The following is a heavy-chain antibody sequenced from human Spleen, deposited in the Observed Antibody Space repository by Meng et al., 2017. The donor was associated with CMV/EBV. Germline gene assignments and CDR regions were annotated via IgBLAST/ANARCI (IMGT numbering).Heavy chain of an antibody. CDR3: ARDSRDTPYDY. Sequence: QIQMVQSGPEFRRPGASVKVSCKASGYKFDIYAITWVRQAPGQGLEWMGWMNPNSGNTGYAQKFQGRVTMTRNTSISTAYMELSSLRSEDTAVYYCARDSRDTPYDYWGQGTLVTVSS. J-gene: IGHJ4*02. CDR2: MNPNSGNT. D-gene: IGHD5-18*01. V-gene: IGHV1-8*02. CDR1: GYKFDIYA.